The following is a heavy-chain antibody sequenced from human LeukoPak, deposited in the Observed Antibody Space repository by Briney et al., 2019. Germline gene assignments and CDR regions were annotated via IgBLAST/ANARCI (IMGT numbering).Heavy chain of an antibody. D-gene: IGHD3-22*01. CDR3: ARGTYFDSTGYCPF. Sequence: GGSLRLSCAASGFSFSSYSMNWVRQAPGKGLEGVTYISSSSTTYYADSVKGRFTISRDNAKNSLYLQMNSLRAEDTAVYYCARGTYFDSTGYCPFWGQGTLVTVSS. CDR1: GFSFSSYS. CDR2: ISSSSTT. J-gene: IGHJ4*02. V-gene: IGHV3-48*04.